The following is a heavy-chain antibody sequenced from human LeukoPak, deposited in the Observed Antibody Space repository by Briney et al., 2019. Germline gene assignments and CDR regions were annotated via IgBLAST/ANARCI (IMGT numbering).Heavy chain of an antibody. CDR3: AGCYPYDAFDI. CDR2: INPNSGGT. Sequence: GASVKVSCKASGYTFTSYGISWVRQAPGQGLEWMGWINPNSGGTNYAQKFQGRVTMTRDTSISTAYMELSRLRSDDTAVYYCAGCYPYDAFDIWGQGTMVTVSS. D-gene: IGHD2-8*01. V-gene: IGHV1-2*02. CDR1: GYTFTSYG. J-gene: IGHJ3*02.